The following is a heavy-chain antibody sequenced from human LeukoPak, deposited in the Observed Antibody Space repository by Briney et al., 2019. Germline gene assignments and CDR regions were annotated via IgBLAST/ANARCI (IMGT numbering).Heavy chain of an antibody. CDR2: ISYDGRT. CDR3: GRVVVAYARAEYFQY. D-gene: IGHD3-22*01. CDR1: GVSLISDSYF. Sequence: SETLSLTCTVSGVSLISDSYFWGWIRQPPGKGLEWTASISYDGRTYNNRSLKSRVTISVDTSKSQFALKLSSVTAADTAVYHCGRVVVAYARAEYFQYLGQGTLVIVSS. V-gene: IGHV4-39*01. J-gene: IGHJ1*01.